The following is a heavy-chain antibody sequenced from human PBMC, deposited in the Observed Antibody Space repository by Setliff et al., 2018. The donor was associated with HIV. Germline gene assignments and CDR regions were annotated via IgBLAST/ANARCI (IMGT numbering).Heavy chain of an antibody. CDR3: AREEQQLEYNWFDP. V-gene: IGHV1-18*01. CDR1: GYTFTSYG. J-gene: IGHJ5*02. D-gene: IGHD6-13*01. Sequence: GASVKVSCKASGYTFTSYGISWVRQAPGQGLEWMGWISEYNGDTKNAQKLQGRVTMTKDTSTSTAYMELRSLRSDDTAVYYCAREEQQLEYNWFDPWGQGTLVTVSS. CDR2: ISEYNGDT.